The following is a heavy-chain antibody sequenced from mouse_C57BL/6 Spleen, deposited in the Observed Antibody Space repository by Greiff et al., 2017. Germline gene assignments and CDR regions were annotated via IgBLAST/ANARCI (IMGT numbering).Heavy chain of an antibody. D-gene: IGHD2-4*01. V-gene: IGHV1-52*01. CDR3: ARRDYDEFYAMDY. Sequence: VQLQQPGAELVRPGSSVKLSCKASGYTFTSYWMHWVKQRPIQGLEWIGNIDPSDSETHYNQKFKDKATLTVDKSSSTAYMQLSSLTSEDSAVYYCARRDYDEFYAMDYWGQGTSVTVSS. J-gene: IGHJ4*01. CDR2: IDPSDSET. CDR1: GYTFTSYW.